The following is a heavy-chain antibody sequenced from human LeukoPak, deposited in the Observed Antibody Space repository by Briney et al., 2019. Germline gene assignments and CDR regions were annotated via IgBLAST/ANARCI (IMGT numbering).Heavy chain of an antibody. D-gene: IGHD4-17*01. CDR1: GYTFTGYY. CDR2: INPNSGGT. V-gene: IGHV1-2*04. Sequence: ASVKVSCKASGYTFTGYYMHWVRQAPGQGLEWMGWINPNSGGTNYAQKFQGWVTMTRDTSISTAYMELSRLRFDDTAVYYCARGYDYGDQFDYWGQGTLVTVSS. CDR3: ARGYDYGDQFDY. J-gene: IGHJ4*02.